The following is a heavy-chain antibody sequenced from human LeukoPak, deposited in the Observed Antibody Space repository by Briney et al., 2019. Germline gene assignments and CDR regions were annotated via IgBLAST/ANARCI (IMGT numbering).Heavy chain of an antibody. J-gene: IGHJ4*02. CDR2: IYDSGST. CDR1: GYSIRTPNY. Sequence: PSETLSLTCTVSGYSIRTPNYWGWIRQSPEKGLEWIGNIYDSGSTYFNPSLKSRVTISIDTSKNQFSLKLSSVTAADTAVYYCARHPLYWGQGTLVTVSS. CDR3: ARHPLY. V-gene: IGHV4-38-2*02.